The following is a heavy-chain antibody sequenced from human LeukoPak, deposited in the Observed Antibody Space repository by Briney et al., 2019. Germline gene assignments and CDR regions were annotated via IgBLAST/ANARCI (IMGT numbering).Heavy chain of an antibody. CDR1: GGSISSGSYY. CDR2: IYTSGST. D-gene: IGHD5-24*01. J-gene: IGHJ5*02. V-gene: IGHV4-61*02. CDR3: ARGGMATTRNWFDP. Sequence: PSQTLSLTCTVSGGSISSGSYYWSWIRQPAGKGLEWIGRIYTSGSTNYKPSLKSRVTISVDTSKNQFSLKLSSVTAADTAVYYCARGGMATTRNWFDPWGQGTLVTVSS.